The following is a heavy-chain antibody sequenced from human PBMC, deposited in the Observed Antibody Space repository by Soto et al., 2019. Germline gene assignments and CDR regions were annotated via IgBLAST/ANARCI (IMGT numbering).Heavy chain of an antibody. J-gene: IGHJ4*02. D-gene: IGHD2-15*01. Sequence: EVQLVESGGGLVQPGGSLKLSCAASGFTFSGSAMHWVRQASGKGLEWVGRIRSKANSYATAYAASVKGRFTISRDDSKNTAYLQMNSLKTEDTAVYYCTRHEGDCSGGSCYFHDYWGQGTLVTVSS. CDR1: GFTFSGSA. V-gene: IGHV3-73*01. CDR3: TRHEGDCSGGSCYFHDY. CDR2: IRSKANSYAT.